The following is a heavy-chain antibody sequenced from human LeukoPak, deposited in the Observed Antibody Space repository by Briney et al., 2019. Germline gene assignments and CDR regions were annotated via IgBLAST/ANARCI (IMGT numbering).Heavy chain of an antibody. CDR3: ARDQDDAFDI. CDR1: GGSVSSYY. V-gene: IGHV4-59*02. CDR2: IYYSGST. Sequence: SETLSLTCTVSGGSVSSYYWSWIRQPPGRGLEWIGYIYYSGSTNYNPSLKSRVTISVDTSKNQFSLKLSSVTAADTAVYYCARDQDDAFDIWGQGTMVTVSS. J-gene: IGHJ3*02.